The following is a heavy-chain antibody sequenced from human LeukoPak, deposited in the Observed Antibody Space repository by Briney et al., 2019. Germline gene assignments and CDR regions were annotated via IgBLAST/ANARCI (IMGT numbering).Heavy chain of an antibody. CDR3: ARVSMVRGLPFYGMDV. Sequence: ASVKVSCKASGYTFTSYGISWVRQAPGQGLEWMGWISAYNGNTNYAQKLQGRVTMTTDTSTSTAYMELRSLRSDDTAVYYCARVSMVRGLPFYGMDVWGQGTTVTVSS. CDR1: GYTFTSYG. V-gene: IGHV1-18*01. J-gene: IGHJ6*02. CDR2: ISAYNGNT. D-gene: IGHD3-10*01.